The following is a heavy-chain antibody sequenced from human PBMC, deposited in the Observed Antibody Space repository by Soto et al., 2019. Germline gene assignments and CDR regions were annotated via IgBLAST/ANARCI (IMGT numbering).Heavy chain of an antibody. J-gene: IGHJ3*01. CDR2: ISGDDGSG. V-gene: IGHV3-23*01. Sequence: EVQLLESGGGLVQPGGSLRLSCVASGVTFTTNAMDWVRQAPGKGLEWVSFISGDDGSGNYADSVKGRFTISRDNSKNTLYLHMNSLRAEDTAIYYCVKEASGWKSRGSFDLWGRGTMVTVSS. D-gene: IGHD6-19*01. CDR3: VKEASGWKSRGSFDL. CDR1: GVTFTTNA.